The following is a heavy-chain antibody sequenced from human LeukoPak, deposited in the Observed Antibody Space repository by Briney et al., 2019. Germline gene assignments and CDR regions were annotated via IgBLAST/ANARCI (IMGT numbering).Heavy chain of an antibody. D-gene: IGHD3-22*01. CDR2: IYYSGST. CDR1: GGSVSSGSYY. J-gene: IGHJ6*03. Sequence: SETLSLTCTVSGGSVSSGSYYWGWIRQPPGKGLEWIGNIYYSGSTYYNPSLKSRVTISVETSKNQFSLKLSSVTAADTAVYYCARRKGYDSSGYFYYYYYYMDVWGKGTTVTISS. V-gene: IGHV4-39*07. CDR3: ARRKGYDSSGYFYYYYYYMDV.